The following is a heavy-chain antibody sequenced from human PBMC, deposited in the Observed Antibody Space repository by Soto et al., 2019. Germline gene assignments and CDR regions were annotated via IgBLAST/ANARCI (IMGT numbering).Heavy chain of an antibody. V-gene: IGHV4-59*08. CDR1: GGSISSYY. CDR2: IKYSGST. CDR3: AMRYSGYDDAFDI. Sequence: QVQLQESGPGLVKPSETLSLTCTVSGGSISSYYWSWIRQPPGKGLEWITYIKYSGSTNYNPSLKSRVTISVDTTKNQFSMKLSSVTTAVTAVYYCAMRYSGYDDAFDIWVQGTTVTVSS. J-gene: IGHJ3*02. D-gene: IGHD5-12*01.